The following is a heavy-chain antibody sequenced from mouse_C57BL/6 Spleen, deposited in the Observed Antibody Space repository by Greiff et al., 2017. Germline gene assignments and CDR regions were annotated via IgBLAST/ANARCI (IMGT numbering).Heavy chain of an antibody. D-gene: IGHD1-1*01. J-gene: IGHJ4*01. CDR1: GYSITSGYY. V-gene: IGHV3-6*01. Sequence: EVQLQESGPGLVKPSQSLSLTCSVTGYSITSGYYWNWIRQFPGNKLEWMGYISYDGSNNYNPSLKNRISITRDTSKNQFFLKVNSVTTEDTATYYCARGRYPGAMDYWGQGTSVTVSS. CDR3: ARGRYPGAMDY. CDR2: ISYDGSN.